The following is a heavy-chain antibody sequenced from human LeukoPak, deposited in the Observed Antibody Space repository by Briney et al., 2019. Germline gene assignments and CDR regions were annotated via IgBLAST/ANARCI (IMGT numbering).Heavy chain of an antibody. D-gene: IGHD6-19*01. CDR1: GFTFSVYW. CDR3: AREDAVAGTQINWFDP. V-gene: IGHV3-7*01. J-gene: IGHJ5*02. CDR2: IKQDGSEK. Sequence: PGGSLRLSCAASGFTFSVYWMTWVRQAPGKGLEWVANIKQDGSEKYYVDSVKGRFTISRDNAKNTLYLQMNSLRAEDTAVYYCAREDAVAGTQINWFDPWGQGTLVTVSS.